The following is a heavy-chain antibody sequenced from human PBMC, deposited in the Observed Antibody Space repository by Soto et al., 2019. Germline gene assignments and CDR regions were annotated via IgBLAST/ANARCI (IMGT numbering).Heavy chain of an antibody. CDR3: ARSKGIVGATTRIPGY. CDR1: GYTFTSYY. D-gene: IGHD1-26*01. V-gene: IGHV1-46*01. CDR2: INPSGGST. Sequence: ASVKVSCKASGYTFTSYYMHWVRQAPGQGLEWMGIINPSGGSTSYAQKFQGRVTMTRDTSTSTVYMELSSLRSEDTVVYYCARSKGIVGATTRIPGYWGQGTLVTVSS. J-gene: IGHJ4*02.